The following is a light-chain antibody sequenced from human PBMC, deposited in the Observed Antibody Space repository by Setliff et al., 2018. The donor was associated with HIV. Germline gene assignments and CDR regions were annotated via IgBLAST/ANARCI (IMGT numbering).Light chain of an antibody. V-gene: IGLV2-11*01. Sequence: QSALAQPRSVCGSPGQSVTISCTGSSSDVGGYKYVSWYQQHPGKAPKLMIYDVSKRPSGAPDRFSGSKSGNTASLTISGLQAEDEADYYCCSYAGSYPYVFGTGTKVTVL. CDR2: DVS. CDR3: CSYAGSYPYV. J-gene: IGLJ1*01. CDR1: SSDVGGYKY.